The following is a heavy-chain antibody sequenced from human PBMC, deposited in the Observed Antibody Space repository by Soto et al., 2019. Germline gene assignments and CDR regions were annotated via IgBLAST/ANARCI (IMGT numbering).Heavy chain of an antibody. J-gene: IGHJ4*02. D-gene: IGHD3-22*01. CDR1: GYTFTSYY. CDR2: INPXGXSX. V-gene: IGHV1-46*01. Sequence: ASVKGSCKASGYTFTSYYMHWVRPAPGQGLXWXXXINPXGXSXXXXQKFQGRVTMTRDTSTSTVYMELSSLRSEDTAVYYCARVRRSSGYYYGYWGQGTPVTVS. CDR3: ARVRRSSGYYYGY.